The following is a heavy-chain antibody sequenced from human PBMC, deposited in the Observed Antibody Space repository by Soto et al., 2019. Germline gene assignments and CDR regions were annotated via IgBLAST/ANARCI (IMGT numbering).Heavy chain of an antibody. Sequence: EVQLLESGGGLVQPGGSLRLSCEASGFSFSNYALSWVRQSPGKGLEWVSTFSAGGRAYYADSLKGSFTIAKDTSKNTLHLQASSLRAEDTAVYYCAKESMPEHYGDTLFDYWGQGTRVTVSS. J-gene: IGHJ4*02. CDR2: FSAGGRA. CDR3: AKESMPEHYGDTLFDY. V-gene: IGHV3-23*01. CDR1: GFSFSNYA. D-gene: IGHD4-17*01.